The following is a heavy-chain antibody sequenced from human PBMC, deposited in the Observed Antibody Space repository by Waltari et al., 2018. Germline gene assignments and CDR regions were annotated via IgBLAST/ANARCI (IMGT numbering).Heavy chain of an antibody. V-gene: IGHV4-39*07. D-gene: IGHD3-16*01. CDR3: ARSFRGEFYYFDY. CDR1: GGSISSSSYY. J-gene: IGHJ4*02. CDR2: IYYSGST. Sequence: QLQLQESGPGLVKPSETLSLTCTVSGGSISSSSYYWGWIRQPPGKGLEWIGSIYYSGSTYYNPSLKSRVTISVDTSKNQFSLKLSSVTAADTAVYYCARSFRGEFYYFDYWGQGTLVTVSS.